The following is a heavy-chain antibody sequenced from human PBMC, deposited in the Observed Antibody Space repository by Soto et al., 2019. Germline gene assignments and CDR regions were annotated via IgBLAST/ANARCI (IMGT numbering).Heavy chain of an antibody. D-gene: IGHD3-16*01. V-gene: IGHV3-33*01. CDR1: GFTFSSYG. CDR2: IWHDGGNK. J-gene: IGHJ4*02. CDR3: ARDGDVNTGFGKDY. Sequence: QVQLVESGGGVVQPGRSLRLSCAASGFTFSSYGMHWVRHAPGKGLEWVAFIWHDGGNKFYAEFLKGRFTVSRDNSKNTLYLQMTSLSAEDTAMYYCARDGDVNTGFGKDYWGQGTLVTVSS.